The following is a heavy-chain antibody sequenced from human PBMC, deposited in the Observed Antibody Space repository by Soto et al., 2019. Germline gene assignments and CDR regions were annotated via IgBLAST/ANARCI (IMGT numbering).Heavy chain of an antibody. V-gene: IGHV4-59*01. CDR3: ARVVSSVWGSYRYFFDY. Sequence: SETLSLXCTVSGCSISSYYWSWIRQPPGKGLEWIGYIYYSGSTNYNPSLKSRVTISVDTSKNQFSLKLSSVTAADTAVYYCARVVSSVWGSYRYFFDYWGQGTLVTVSS. J-gene: IGHJ4*02. CDR1: GCSISSYY. D-gene: IGHD3-16*02. CDR2: IYYSGST.